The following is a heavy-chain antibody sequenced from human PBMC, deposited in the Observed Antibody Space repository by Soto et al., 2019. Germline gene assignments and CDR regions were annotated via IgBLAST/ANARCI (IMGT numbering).Heavy chain of an antibody. D-gene: IGHD5-12*01. CDR3: ARIERYSAYEYFDY. V-gene: IGHV2-26*01. CDR2: IFSNDDK. Sequence: SGPTLVNPTETLTLTCTVSGFSLSKIRVGESWIRQPPGKALEWIAHIFSNDDKSYSTSLESRLAISRDTSRSQVVLTMTNMDPVDTATYYCARIERYSAYEYFDYWGQGALVTVSS. CDR1: GFSLSKIRVG. J-gene: IGHJ4*02.